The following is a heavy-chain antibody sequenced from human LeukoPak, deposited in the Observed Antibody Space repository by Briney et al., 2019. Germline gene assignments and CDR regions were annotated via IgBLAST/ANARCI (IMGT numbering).Heavy chain of an antibody. V-gene: IGHV3-21*01. CDR3: ARDLWGPTDY. D-gene: IGHD3-16*01. CDR2: ISSSSSYM. Sequence: GGSLRLSCAASGFTFSSYSMNWVRQAPGKGLEWVSSISSSSSYMYYADSVKGRFTISRDNAKNSLYLQMNSLRAEDTAVYYCARDLWGPTDYWGQGTLVTVSS. J-gene: IGHJ4*02. CDR1: GFTFSSYS.